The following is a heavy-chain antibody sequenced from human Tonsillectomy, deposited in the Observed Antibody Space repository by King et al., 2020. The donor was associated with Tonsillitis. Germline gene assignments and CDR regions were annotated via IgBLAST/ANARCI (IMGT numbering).Heavy chain of an antibody. CDR1: GFPFSNYA. V-gene: IGHV3-30*07. Sequence: VQLVESGGGVVQPGTSMRLSCAASGFPFSNYAMNWVRQAPGRGLEWLTVISYDGSNIWYADSVKGRFTISRDNSKNTLYLQMNSLRAEDTAVYYCAKDWGSKGVVITHDAFDIWGQGTMVTVSS. J-gene: IGHJ3*02. D-gene: IGHD3-22*01. CDR3: AKDWGSKGVVITHDAFDI. CDR2: ISYDGSNI.